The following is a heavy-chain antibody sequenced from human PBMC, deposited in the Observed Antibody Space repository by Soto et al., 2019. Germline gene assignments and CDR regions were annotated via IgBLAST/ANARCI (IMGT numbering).Heavy chain of an antibody. V-gene: IGHV4-59*01. CDR1: GGSISSYY. CDR2: IYYSGST. CDR3: ARDGNWGIDY. D-gene: IGHD7-27*01. Sequence: SETLSLTYTVSGGSISSYYWSWIRQPPGKGLEWIGYIYYSGSTNYNPSLKSRVTISVDTSKNQFSLKLSSVTAADTAVYYCARDGNWGIDYWGQGTLVTVSS. J-gene: IGHJ4*02.